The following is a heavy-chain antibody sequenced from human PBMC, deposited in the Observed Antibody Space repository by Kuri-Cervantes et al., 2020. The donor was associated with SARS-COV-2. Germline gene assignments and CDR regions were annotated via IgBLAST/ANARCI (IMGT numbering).Heavy chain of an antibody. V-gene: IGHV4-38-2*02. CDR3: ARRTVGHFDL. CDR1: GYSISSGYY. D-gene: IGHD3-16*01. J-gene: IGHJ2*01. CDR2: IYHSGST. Sequence: SETLSLTCTVSGYSISSGYYWGWIRQPPGKGLEWIGSIYHSGSTYYNPSLKSRVTISVDTSKNQFSLKLSSVTAADTAVYYCARRTVGHFDLWGWGTLVTVSS.